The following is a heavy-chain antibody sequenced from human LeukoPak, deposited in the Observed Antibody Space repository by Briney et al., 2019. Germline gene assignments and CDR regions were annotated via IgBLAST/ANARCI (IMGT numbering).Heavy chain of an antibody. D-gene: IGHD3-9*01. CDR2: FDPEDGET. J-gene: IGHJ3*01. V-gene: IGHV1-24*01. CDR1: GYTLTELS. Sequence: ASVKVSCKVSGYTLTELSMHWVRQAPGKGLEWMGGFDPEDGETIYAQKFQGRVTITADKSTSTAYMELSSLRSEDTAVYYCARAGYYDILTGWRGAFDVWGQGTMVTVSS. CDR3: ARAGYYDILTGWRGAFDV.